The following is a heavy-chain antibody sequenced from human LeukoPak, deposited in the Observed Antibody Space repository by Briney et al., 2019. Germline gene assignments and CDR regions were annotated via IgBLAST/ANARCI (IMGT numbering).Heavy chain of an antibody. CDR1: GFTFGDYV. J-gene: IGHJ4*02. CDR2: IFPSGGEI. Sequence: PGGSLRLSCTASGFTFGDYVMSWVRQPPGKGLEWVSSIFPSGGEIHYADSVRGRFTISRDNSKSTLSLQMNSLRAEDTAIYYCATYRQVLLPFESWGQGTLVTVSS. V-gene: IGHV3-23*01. CDR3: ATYRQVLLPFES. D-gene: IGHD2-8*02.